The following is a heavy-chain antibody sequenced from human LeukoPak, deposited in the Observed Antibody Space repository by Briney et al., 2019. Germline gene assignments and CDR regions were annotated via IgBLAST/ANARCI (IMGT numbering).Heavy chain of an antibody. D-gene: IGHD6-13*01. J-gene: IGHJ4*01. V-gene: IGHV4-38-2*02. Sequence: SETLSLTCTVSGYSISSGYYWGWIRQPPGKGLEWTGSIDHSGSTYYNPSLKSRITISVDTSKNQFSLKLSSVTAAGTAVYYCAREVVAAPGTVDYWGQGTLVTVSS. CDR3: AREVVAAPGTVDY. CDR1: GYSISSGYY. CDR2: IDHSGST.